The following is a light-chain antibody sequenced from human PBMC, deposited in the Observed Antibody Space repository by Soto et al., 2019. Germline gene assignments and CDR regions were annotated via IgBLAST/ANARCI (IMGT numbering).Light chain of an antibody. CDR2: EVT. V-gene: IGLV2-14*01. CDR3: SSYTNINTRACV. CDR1: SSDVGGFYY. Sequence: QSVLTQPASVSGSPGQSITISCSGTSSDVGGFYYVSWYQQHPGKAPKLIIYEVTDRPSGVSNRFSGSKSGNTASLTISGLQAEDEAEYYCSSYTNINTRACVFGTGTKLTVL. J-gene: IGLJ1*01.